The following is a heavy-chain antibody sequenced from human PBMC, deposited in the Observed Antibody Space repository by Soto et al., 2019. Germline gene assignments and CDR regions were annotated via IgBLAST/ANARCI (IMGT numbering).Heavy chain of an antibody. CDR2: INAGNGNT. CDR1: GYTFTSYA. D-gene: IGHD3-10*01. CDR3: ARDGVNYYSSGSYSNALDV. V-gene: IGHV1-3*01. Sequence: VASVKVSCKASGYTFTSYAMHWVRQAPGQRLEWMGWINAGNGNTKYSQKFQGRVTITRDTSASTAYMELSSLRSEDTAVYYCARDGVNYYSSGSYSNALDVWGQGTTVTVSS. J-gene: IGHJ6*02.